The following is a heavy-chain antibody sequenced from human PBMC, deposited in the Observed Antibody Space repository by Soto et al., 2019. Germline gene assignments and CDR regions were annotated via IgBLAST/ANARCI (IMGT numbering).Heavy chain of an antibody. V-gene: IGHV1-18*01. CDR1: GYTFTSYD. CDR3: ARGFRVAGTLWGFAP. D-gene: IGHD2-15*01. Sequence: QVQLVQSGAEVKKPGASVKVSCKASGYTFTSYDISWVRQAPGQGLEWMGWISAYNGNTNYAQKLQGRVTMTTDTSTSTAYMELRRLRSDDTAVYYCARGFRVAGTLWGFAPWGQGTLVYVAA. J-gene: IGHJ5*02. CDR2: ISAYNGNT.